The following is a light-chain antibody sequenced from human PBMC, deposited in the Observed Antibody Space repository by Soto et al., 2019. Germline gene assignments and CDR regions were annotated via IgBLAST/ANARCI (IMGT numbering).Light chain of an antibody. CDR2: GAS. Sequence: EVVMTQSPASLSVSPGHRATLSCGASQSVGSNLAWYQQKPGQAPRLLIYGASTRATGIPARFSGSGSGTEFTLTISSLQSEEFAVYYCQQYNNWPRTFGQGTKVEIK. CDR3: QQYNNWPRT. CDR1: QSVGSN. J-gene: IGKJ1*01. V-gene: IGKV3-15*01.